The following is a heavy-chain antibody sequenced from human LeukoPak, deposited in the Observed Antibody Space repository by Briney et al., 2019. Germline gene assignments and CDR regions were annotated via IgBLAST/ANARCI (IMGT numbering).Heavy chain of an antibody. V-gene: IGHV3-23*01. CDR2: ISGSGGTT. J-gene: IGHJ6*02. Sequence: PGGSLRLSCAASGFTFSSYAMSWVRQAPGKGLEWVSAISGSGGTTYYADSVKGRFTLSRDKSKNTLYLQMNSLRAEDTAVYYCARELRAKFYYYYGMDVWGQGTTVTVSS. CDR1: GFTFSSYA. CDR3: ARELRAKFYYYYGMDV.